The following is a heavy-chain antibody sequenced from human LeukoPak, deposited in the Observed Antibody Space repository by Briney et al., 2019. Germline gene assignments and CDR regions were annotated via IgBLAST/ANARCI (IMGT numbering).Heavy chain of an antibody. D-gene: IGHD6-13*01. CDR1: GFTFSDYY. CDR2: ISSSGSTI. V-gene: IGHV3-11*01. J-gene: IGHJ5*02. CDR3: ARYSVDSSSWFINWFDP. Sequence: GGSLRLSCAASGFTFSDYYMSWIRQAPGKGLEWVSYISSSGSTIYYADSVKGRFTISRDNAKSSLYLQMNSLRAEDTAVYYCARYSVDSSSWFINWFDPWGQGTLVTVSS.